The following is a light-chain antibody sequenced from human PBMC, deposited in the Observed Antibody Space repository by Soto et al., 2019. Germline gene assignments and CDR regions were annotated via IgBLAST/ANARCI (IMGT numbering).Light chain of an antibody. Sequence: DIQMTQSPSSLSASVGDRVTITCRASQSISTSLNWYQQKPGKAPNLLIYTASSLQSGVPSRFSGSGSGTDFTLTISGLQPEDFAKYYCQQSYSTPQTFGQGTKVDIK. CDR1: QSISTS. CDR2: TAS. J-gene: IGKJ1*01. CDR3: QQSYSTPQT. V-gene: IGKV1-39*01.